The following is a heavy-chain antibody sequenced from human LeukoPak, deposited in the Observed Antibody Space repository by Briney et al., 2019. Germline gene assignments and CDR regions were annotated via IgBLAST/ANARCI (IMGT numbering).Heavy chain of an antibody. Sequence: SESLSLTCTVSGVSISSSSDYWGWIRQPPGKGLEWIGSIYYSGSINYNPSLKSRVTISVDTSKNQFSLKLSSVTAADTAVYYCASVERATIYGEHAFDIRGQGTMVTVSS. V-gene: IGHV4-39*07. CDR1: GVSISSSSDY. CDR2: IYYSGSI. J-gene: IGHJ3*02. D-gene: IGHD5-24*01. CDR3: ASVERATIYGEHAFDI.